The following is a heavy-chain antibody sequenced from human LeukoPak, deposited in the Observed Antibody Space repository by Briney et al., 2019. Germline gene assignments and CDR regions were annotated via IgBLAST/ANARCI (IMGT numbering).Heavy chain of an antibody. V-gene: IGHV3-30*03. CDR3: AGGNYYDSSEFDY. Sequence: TGGSLRLSCAASGFTFSSYGMHWVRQAPGKGLEWVAVISYDGSNKYYADSVKGRFTISRDNSKNTLYLQMNSLRAEDTAVYYCAGGNYYDSSEFDYWGQGTLVTVSS. CDR2: ISYDGSNK. D-gene: IGHD3-22*01. CDR1: GFTFSSYG. J-gene: IGHJ4*02.